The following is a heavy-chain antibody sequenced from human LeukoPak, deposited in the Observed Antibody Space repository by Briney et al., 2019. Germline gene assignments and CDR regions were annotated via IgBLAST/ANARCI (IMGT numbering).Heavy chain of an antibody. D-gene: IGHD3-10*01. Sequence: TGGSLRLSCAASGFTFSSYAMSWVRQAPGKGLEWVSAISGSGGSTYYADSVKGRFTISRDNSKNTLYLQMNSLRAEDTAVYYCARDFDDGSGSYLGGYWGQGALVTVSS. J-gene: IGHJ4*02. CDR1: GFTFSSYA. V-gene: IGHV3-23*01. CDR3: ARDFDDGSGSYLGGY. CDR2: ISGSGGST.